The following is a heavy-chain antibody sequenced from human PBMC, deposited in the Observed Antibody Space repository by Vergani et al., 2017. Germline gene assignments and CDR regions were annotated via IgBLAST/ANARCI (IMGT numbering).Heavy chain of an antibody. V-gene: IGHV1-69*01. CDR2: IIPIFGTA. CDR3: AGDSRYDTAMVGGGYYYYYYGMDV. J-gene: IGHJ6*02. Sequence: QVQLVQSGAEVKKPGSSVKVSCKASGGTFSSYAISWVRQAPGQGLEWMGGIIPIFGTANYGQKFQGRVTIPADESTSTAYMELSSLKSEDTAVYYCAGDSRYDTAMVGGGYYYYYYGMDVWGQGTTVTVSS. D-gene: IGHD5-18*01. CDR1: GGTFSSYA.